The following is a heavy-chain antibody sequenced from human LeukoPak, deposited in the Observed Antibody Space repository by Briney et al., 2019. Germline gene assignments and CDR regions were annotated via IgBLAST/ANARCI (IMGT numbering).Heavy chain of an antibody. CDR3: AKKAGNDDYFYN. J-gene: IGHJ4*02. D-gene: IGHD1-1*01. V-gene: IGHV3-9*03. Sequence: GGSLRLSCAASGFTFDDYAMHWVRQAPGKGLEWVSGISWNSGSIGYADSVKGRFTISRDNAKNSLYLQMNSLRAEDMALYYCAKKAGNDDYFYNWGQGTLVTVSS. CDR2: ISWNSGSI. CDR1: GFTFDDYA.